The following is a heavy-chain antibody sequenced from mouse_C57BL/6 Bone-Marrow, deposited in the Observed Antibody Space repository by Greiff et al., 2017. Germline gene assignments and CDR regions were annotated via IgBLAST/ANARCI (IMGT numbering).Heavy chain of an antibody. CDR1: GFTFSSYA. D-gene: IGHD1-1*01. J-gene: IGHJ2*01. CDR2: ISDGGSYT. V-gene: IGHV5-4*01. Sequence: EVHLVESGGGLVKPGGSLKLSCAASGFTFSSYAMSWVRQTPEKRQEWVATISDGGSYTYYPDNVKGRFTISRDNAKNNLYLQMSHLKSEDTAMYYCARVLYYYGSSSFYFDYWGQGTTLTVSS. CDR3: ARVLYYYGSSSFYFDY.